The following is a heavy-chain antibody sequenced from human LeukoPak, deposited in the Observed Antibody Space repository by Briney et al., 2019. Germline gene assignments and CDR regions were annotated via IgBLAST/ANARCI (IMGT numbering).Heavy chain of an antibody. D-gene: IGHD3-16*02. J-gene: IGHJ6*03. V-gene: IGHV1-69*05. CDR2: IIPIFGTA. CDR1: GGTFSNYA. CDR3: ARGSRSVVDYDYVWGSYRYYYMDV. Sequence: SVKVSCKASGGTFSNYAISWVRQAPGQGLEWMGGIIPIFGTANYAQKFQGRVTITTDESTSTAYMELSSLRSEDTAVYYCARGSRSVVDYDYVWGSYRYYYMDVWGKGTTVTVSS.